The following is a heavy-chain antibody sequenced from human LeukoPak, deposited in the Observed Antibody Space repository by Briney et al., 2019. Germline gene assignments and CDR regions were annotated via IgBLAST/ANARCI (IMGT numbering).Heavy chain of an antibody. CDR2: IYTSGST. J-gene: IGHJ4*02. V-gene: IGHV4-4*07. D-gene: IGHD2-15*01. CDR1: GGSISSYY. CDR3: ARTLRYCSGGSCYSYFDY. Sequence: SETLSLTCTVSGGSISSYYWSWIRQPAGKGLEWIGRIYTSGSTNYNPSLKSRVTMSVDTSKNQFSLKLSSVTAADTAVYYCARTLRYCSGGSCYSYFDYWGQGTLVTVSS.